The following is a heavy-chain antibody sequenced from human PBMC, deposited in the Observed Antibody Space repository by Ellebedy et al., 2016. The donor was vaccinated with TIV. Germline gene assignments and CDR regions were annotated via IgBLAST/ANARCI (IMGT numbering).Heavy chain of an antibody. V-gene: IGHV4-34*01. D-gene: IGHD4-17*01. CDR1: GGSFSGYY. J-gene: IGHJ5*02. CDR2: INHSGST. Sequence: MPSETLSLTCAVYGGSFSGYYWSWIRQPPGKGLEWIGEINHSGSTNYNPSLKSRVTVSVDTSKNQFSLKLSSVTAADTAVYYCARDPGDYGDPPGFDPWGQGTLVTVSS. CDR3: ARDPGDYGDPPGFDP.